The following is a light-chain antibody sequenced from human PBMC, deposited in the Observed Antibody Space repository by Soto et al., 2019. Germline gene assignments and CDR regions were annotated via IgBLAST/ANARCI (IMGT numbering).Light chain of an antibody. Sequence: QSALTQPPSASGTPGQRVTISCSGSSSNIGSNTVNWYQQLPGTAPKLLIYSNNQRPSGVPDRFSGSKSGTSASLAISGLQSEDEADYYCAAWDDSLNDFYVVFGGGTKLTVL. J-gene: IGLJ2*01. V-gene: IGLV1-44*01. CDR1: SSNIGSNT. CDR3: AAWDDSLNDFYVV. CDR2: SNN.